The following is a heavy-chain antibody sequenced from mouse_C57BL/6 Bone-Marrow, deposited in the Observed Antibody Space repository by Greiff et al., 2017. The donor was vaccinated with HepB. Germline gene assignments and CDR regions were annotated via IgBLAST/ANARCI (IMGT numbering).Heavy chain of an antibody. D-gene: IGHD1-1*01. Sequence: QVQLQQSGAELVRPGTSVKVSCKASGYAFTNYLIEWVKQRPGQGLEWIGVINPGSGGTNYNEKFKGKATLTADKSSSTAYMQLSSLTSEDSAVYFCARRATVKGYYFDYWGQGTTLTVSS. J-gene: IGHJ2*01. CDR1: GYAFTNYL. V-gene: IGHV1-54*01. CDR3: ARRATVKGYYFDY. CDR2: INPGSGGT.